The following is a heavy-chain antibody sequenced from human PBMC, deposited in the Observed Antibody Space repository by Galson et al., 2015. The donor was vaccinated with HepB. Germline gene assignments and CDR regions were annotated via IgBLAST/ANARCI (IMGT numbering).Heavy chain of an antibody. J-gene: IGHJ4*02. Sequence: SLRLSCAASGFTFSSYEMNWVRQAPGKGLEWVSYISSSGSTIYYADSVKGRFTISRDNAKNSLYLQMTSLRAEDTAVYYCARESRSKGQGEDYFDYWGQGTLVAVSS. V-gene: IGHV3-48*03. D-gene: IGHD3-16*01. CDR3: ARESRSKGQGEDYFDY. CDR1: GFTFSSYE. CDR2: ISSSGSTI.